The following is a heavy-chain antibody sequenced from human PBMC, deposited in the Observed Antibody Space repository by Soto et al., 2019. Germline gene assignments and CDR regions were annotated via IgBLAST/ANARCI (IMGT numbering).Heavy chain of an antibody. Sequence: SETLSLTCTVSGGSISSYYWSWIRQPPGKGLEWIGYIYYSGGTNYNPSLKSRVTISVDTSKNQFSLKLSSVTAADTAVYYCARRSNYDYICGSYKAFDIWSQGTMVTVSS. CDR1: GGSISSYY. V-gene: IGHV4-59*08. J-gene: IGHJ3*02. D-gene: IGHD3-16*01. CDR2: IYYSGGT. CDR3: ARRSNYDYICGSYKAFDI.